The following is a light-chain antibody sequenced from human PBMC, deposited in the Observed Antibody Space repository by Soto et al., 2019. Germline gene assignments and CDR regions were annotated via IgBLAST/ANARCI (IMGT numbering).Light chain of an antibody. CDR3: QQYNDWPPIT. Sequence: EIMMTQSPATLSVSPGESATLSCRASQSVSNNLAWYQHKPGQAPRLLIYYASTRATGIPARFSGSGSGTEFTLTISSLQSEDFALYYSQQYNDWPPITFGQGTRLEIK. CDR2: YAS. CDR1: QSVSNN. J-gene: IGKJ5*01. V-gene: IGKV3-15*01.